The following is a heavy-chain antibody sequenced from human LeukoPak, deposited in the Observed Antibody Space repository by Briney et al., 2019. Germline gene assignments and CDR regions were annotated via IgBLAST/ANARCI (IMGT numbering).Heavy chain of an antibody. J-gene: IGHJ5*02. CDR2: IKSKTNNGAS. Sequence: GGSLRLSCAASGFTFSSYGMHWVRQAPGKGLEWVGRIKSKTNNGASDFAAPVKGRFTISRDDSKNTLYLQMNSLKTEDTAVYYCTTDSPVAAFNYHTSPWGQGTLVTVSS. CDR3: TTDSPVAAFNYHTSP. V-gene: IGHV3-15*01. CDR1: GFTFSSYG. D-gene: IGHD3-22*01.